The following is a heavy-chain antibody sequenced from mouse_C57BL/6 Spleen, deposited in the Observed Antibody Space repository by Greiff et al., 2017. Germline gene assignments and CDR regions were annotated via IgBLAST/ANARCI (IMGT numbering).Heavy chain of an antibody. V-gene: IGHV1-18*01. CDR2: INPNNGGT. D-gene: IGHD2-5*01. J-gene: IGHJ1*03. CDR3: ARSAYYSNYDWYFDV. CDR1: GYTFTDYN. Sequence: VQLQQSGPELVKPGASVKIPCKASGYTFTDYNMDWVKQSHGKSLEWIGDINPNNGGTIYNQKFKGKATLTVDQSSSTAYMELRSLTSEDTAVYYCARSAYYSNYDWYFDVWGTGTTVTVSS.